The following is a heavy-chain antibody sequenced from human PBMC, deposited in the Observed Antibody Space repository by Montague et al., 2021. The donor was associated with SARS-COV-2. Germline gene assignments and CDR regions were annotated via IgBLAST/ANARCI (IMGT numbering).Heavy chain of an antibody. Sequence: SETLSLTCSVSGGSISSYYWSWIRQSPGKGLEWIGYIFHSGITDXXPSLKSRVTISVDMSKNQFSLQLNSVTAADSAVYYCARTEYNWNDWFDPWGQGTPVTVSS. CDR3: ARTEYNWNDWFDP. CDR2: IFHSGIT. D-gene: IGHD1-20*01. V-gene: IGHV4-59*13. CDR1: GGSISSYY. J-gene: IGHJ5*02.